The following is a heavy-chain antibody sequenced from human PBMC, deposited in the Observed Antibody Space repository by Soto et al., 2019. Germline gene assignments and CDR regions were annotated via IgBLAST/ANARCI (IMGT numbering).Heavy chain of an antibody. CDR2: IIPISGTT. V-gene: IGHV1-69*13. J-gene: IGHJ6*02. CDR1: GGTFSTHA. Sequence: ASVKVSCKAAGGTFSTHAIIWVRQAPGHGLEWMGGIIPISGTTYYTQKFQGRVTITADEPTSTAFMELSSLKSDDTAVFYCARGYCSGGNCYSGMDVWGQGTMVTVSS. D-gene: IGHD2-15*01. CDR3: ARGYCSGGNCYSGMDV.